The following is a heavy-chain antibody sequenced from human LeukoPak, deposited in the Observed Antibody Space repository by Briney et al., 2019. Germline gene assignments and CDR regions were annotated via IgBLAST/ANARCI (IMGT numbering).Heavy chain of an antibody. CDR1: GYTFTIYG. CDR3: ARDHYYDSSGLDAFDI. CDR2: ISAYNGNT. D-gene: IGHD3-22*01. V-gene: IGHV1-18*01. J-gene: IGHJ3*02. Sequence: ASVTVSFKASGYTFTIYGISWVRQAPGQGLEWMGWISAYNGNTNYAQKLQGRVTMTTDTSTSTAYMELRSLRSDDTAVYYCARDHYYDSSGLDAFDIWGQGTMVTVSS.